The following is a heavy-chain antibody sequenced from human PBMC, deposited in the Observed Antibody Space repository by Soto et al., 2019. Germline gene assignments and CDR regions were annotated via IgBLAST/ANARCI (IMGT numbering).Heavy chain of an antibody. J-gene: IGHJ6*02. CDR3: ARENYPLGYCSSTSCYVFYYYGMDV. CDR2: TYYRSKWYN. D-gene: IGHD2-2*01. Sequence: SPTLSLTCAISGDSVSINSAAWNWIRQSPSRGLEWLGRTYYRSKWYNDYAVSVKSRITINPDTSKNQFSLQLNSVTPEDTAVYYCARENYPLGYCSSTSCYVFYYYGMDVWGQGTTVTVSS. CDR1: GDSVSINSAA. V-gene: IGHV6-1*01.